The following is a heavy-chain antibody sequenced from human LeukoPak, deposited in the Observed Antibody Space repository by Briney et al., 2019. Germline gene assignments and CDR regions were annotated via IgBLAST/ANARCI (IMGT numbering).Heavy chain of an antibody. J-gene: IGHJ4*02. CDR2: INPNSGGT. V-gene: IGHV1-2*02. CDR3: ARGGALYFGNDMDIDY. D-gene: IGHD3-3*01. CDR1: GYTFTGYY. Sequence: ASVKVSCKASGYTFTGYYMHWVRQAPGQGREWMGWINPNSGGTNYAQKFQGRVTMTRDTSISTAYMELSRLRSDDTAVYYCARGGALYFGNDMDIDYWGQGTLVTVSS.